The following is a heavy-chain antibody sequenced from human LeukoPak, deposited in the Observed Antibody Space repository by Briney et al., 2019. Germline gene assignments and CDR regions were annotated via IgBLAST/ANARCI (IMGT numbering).Heavy chain of an antibody. Sequence: GGSLRLSCAASGFTFSSYAMHWVRQAPGKGLEWVAGISYDGSNKYYADSVKGRFTISRDNSKNTLYLQMNSLRAEDTAVYYCARDGGRVVVPAAISWFDPWGQGTLVTVSS. CDR1: GFTFSSYA. CDR2: ISYDGSNK. CDR3: ARDGGRVVVPAAISWFDP. D-gene: IGHD2-2*01. V-gene: IGHV3-30*04. J-gene: IGHJ5*02.